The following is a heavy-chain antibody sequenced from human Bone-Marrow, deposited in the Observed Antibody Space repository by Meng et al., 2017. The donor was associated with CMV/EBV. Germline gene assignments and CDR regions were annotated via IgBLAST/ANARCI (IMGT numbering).Heavy chain of an antibody. CDR3: AKGRFTMVRGVLAY. CDR2: IRYDGSNK. D-gene: IGHD3-10*01. J-gene: IGHJ4*02. CDR1: GFTFSSYG. V-gene: IGHV3-30*02. Sequence: GESLKISCAASGFTFSSYGMHWVRQAPGKGLEWVAFIRYDGSNKYYADSVKGRFTISRDNSKNTLYLQMNSLRAEDTAVYYCAKGRFTMVRGVLAYWGQGQRVNGAS.